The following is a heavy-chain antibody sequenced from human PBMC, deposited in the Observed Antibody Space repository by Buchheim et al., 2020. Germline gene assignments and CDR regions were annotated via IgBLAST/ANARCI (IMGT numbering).Heavy chain of an antibody. J-gene: IGHJ4*02. CDR2: INPDGSDR. CDR1: GFTFTTFW. CDR3: AREVRGHAYFDT. V-gene: IGHV3-74*01. Sequence: EVQLVESGGGLIQPGGSLRLSCAASGFTFTTFWMHWVRQVPGKGLMWVSRINPDGSDRSYSASVKGRFTISRDNAANTLYFQMNSLTVEDTGVYSCAREVRGHAYFDTWGQGT.